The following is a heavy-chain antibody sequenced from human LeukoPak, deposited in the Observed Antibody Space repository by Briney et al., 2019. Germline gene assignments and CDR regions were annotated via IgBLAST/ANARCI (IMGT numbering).Heavy chain of an antibody. V-gene: IGHV3-74*01. CDR1: GFTFRNHW. D-gene: IGHD3-10*01. CDR2: INRDGSTT. Sequence: GGSLRLSCAASGFTFRNHWMHWVRHAPGKGLVWVSRINRDGSTTNYADSVKGRFTVSRDNAKNTLNLQMNSLRAEDTAVYYCARDKKSGESSEIDYWGQGTLVTVSS. J-gene: IGHJ4*02. CDR3: ARDKKSGESSEIDY.